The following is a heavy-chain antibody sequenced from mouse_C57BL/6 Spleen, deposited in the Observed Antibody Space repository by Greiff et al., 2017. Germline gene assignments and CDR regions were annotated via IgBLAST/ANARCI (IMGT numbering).Heavy chain of an antibody. D-gene: IGHD1-1*01. CDR1: GFNIKDDY. CDR3: TTMYYGSSYVYWYFDV. Sequence: EVKLVESGAELVRPGASVKLSCTASGFNIKDDYMHWVKQRPEQGLEWIGWIDPENGDTEYASKFQGKATITADTSSNTAYLQLSSLTSEDTAVYYCTTMYYGSSYVYWYFDVWGTGTTVTVSS. CDR2: IDPENGDT. V-gene: IGHV14-4*01. J-gene: IGHJ1*03.